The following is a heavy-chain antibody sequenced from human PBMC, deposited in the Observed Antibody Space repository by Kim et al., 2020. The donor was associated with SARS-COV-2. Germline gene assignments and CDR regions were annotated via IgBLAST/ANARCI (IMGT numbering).Heavy chain of an antibody. Sequence: GGSLRLSCAASGFTFSSYGMHWVRQAPGKGLEWVAVISYDGSNKYYADSVKGRFTISRDNSKNTLYLQMNSLRAEDTAVYYCVNVLLWFGELSGMDVWGQGTTVTVSS. CDR3: VNVLLWFGELSGMDV. V-gene: IGHV3-33*05. CDR2: ISYDGSNK. CDR1: GFTFSSYG. D-gene: IGHD3-10*01. J-gene: IGHJ6*02.